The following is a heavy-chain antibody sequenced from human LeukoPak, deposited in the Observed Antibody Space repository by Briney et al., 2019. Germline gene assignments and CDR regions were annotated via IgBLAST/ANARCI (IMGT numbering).Heavy chain of an antibody. CDR2: IYSGTST. CDR3: ARGVGCSGGSCYSYFHH. J-gene: IGHJ1*01. V-gene: IGHV3-53*01. D-gene: IGHD2-15*01. CDR1: GFIVSSSY. Sequence: GGSLRLSCAASGFIVSSSYMSWVRQAPGEGLEWVSGIYSGTSTYYADSVKGRFTMSRDNSENTLTLYLQMNNLRAEDTAVYYCARGVGCSGGSCYSYFHHWGQGTLVTVSS.